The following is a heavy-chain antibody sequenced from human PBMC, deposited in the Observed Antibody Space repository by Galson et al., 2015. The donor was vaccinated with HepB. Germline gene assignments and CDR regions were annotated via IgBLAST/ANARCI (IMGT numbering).Heavy chain of an antibody. Sequence: SLRLSCAASGFSFSSYSIDWVRQAPGKGLEWVSSISSSGNYIYYANSLKGRFTISRDNAKNSLYLQANSLKAEDTAVYYCASLLAYCGGDCYSNYYYYGMDVWGQGTTVTVSS. CDR1: GFSFSSYS. D-gene: IGHD2-21*02. V-gene: IGHV3-21*06. CDR3: ASLLAYCGGDCYSNYYYYGMDV. CDR2: ISSSGNYI. J-gene: IGHJ6*02.